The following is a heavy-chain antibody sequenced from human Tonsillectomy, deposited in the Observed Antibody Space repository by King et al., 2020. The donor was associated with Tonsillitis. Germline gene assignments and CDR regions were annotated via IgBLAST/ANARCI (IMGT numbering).Heavy chain of an antibody. D-gene: IGHD3-10*02. CDR1: GFTFSSYS. V-gene: IGHV3-21*01. CDR2: ITSSSNYI. CDR3: ASVLVVRGVCAYDI. J-gene: IGHJ3*02. Sequence: VQLVESGGGLVKPGGSLRLSCAASGFTFSSYSLHWVRQAPGKGLEWVSYITSSSNYIYYADSMEGRCTISRDNAKNSLYLQMNRLRAEDTAWYYCASVLVVRGVCAYDIWGQGTMVTVSS.